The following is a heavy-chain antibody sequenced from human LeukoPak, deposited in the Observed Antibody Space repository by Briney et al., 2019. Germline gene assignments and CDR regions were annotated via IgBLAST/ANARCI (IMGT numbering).Heavy chain of an antibody. Sequence: GGSLRLSCAASGFTFSNAWMSWVRQAPGKGLEWVGRIKSKTDGGTTDYAAPVKGRFTISRDDSKNTLYVQMNSLKTEDTAVYYCTKDGGELLWHYWGQGTLVTVSS. V-gene: IGHV3-15*01. CDR3: TKDGGELLWHY. CDR2: IKSKTDGGTT. J-gene: IGHJ4*02. CDR1: GFTFSNAW. D-gene: IGHD1-26*01.